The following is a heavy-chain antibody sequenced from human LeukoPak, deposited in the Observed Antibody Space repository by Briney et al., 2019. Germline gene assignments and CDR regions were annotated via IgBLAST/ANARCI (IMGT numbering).Heavy chain of an antibody. D-gene: IGHD6-13*01. CDR2: INPSGGST. CDR1: GYTFTGYY. V-gene: IGHV1-46*01. J-gene: IGHJ4*02. CDR3: ARTAAGTGGFDY. Sequence: ASVKVSCKASGYTFTGYYMHWVRQAPGQGLEWMGIINPSGGSTSYAQKFQGRVTMTRDTSTSTVYMELSSLRSEDTAVYYCARTAAGTGGFDYWGQGTLVTASS.